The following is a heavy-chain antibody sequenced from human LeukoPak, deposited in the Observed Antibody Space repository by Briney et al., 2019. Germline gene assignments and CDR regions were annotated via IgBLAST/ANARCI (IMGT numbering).Heavy chain of an antibody. D-gene: IGHD4/OR15-4a*01. CDR2: IYYSGST. Sequence: PSETLSLTCTVSGGSISSGHYYWSWVRQPPGKGLEWIGSIYYSGSTYYNPSLKSRLTISVDRSRNQFSLKLTSVTAADTAVYYCAGQAWAMTMLARNDIIDYWGQGTLVTVSS. CDR1: GGSISSGHYY. CDR3: AGQAWAMTMLARNDIIDY. V-gene: IGHV4-30-4*08. J-gene: IGHJ4*02.